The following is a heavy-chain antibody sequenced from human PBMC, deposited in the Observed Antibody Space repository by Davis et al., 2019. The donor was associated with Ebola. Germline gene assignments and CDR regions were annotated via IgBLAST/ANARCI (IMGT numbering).Heavy chain of an antibody. Sequence: MPSETLSLTCTVSGASISSHYWSWIRQPPGEGLEWIGNIQYSGNTNYNPSLKSRVTISVDTSKNQFSLKLRSVTAADTAVYYCARQGWSGYSLRHWLDPWGRGTLVTVSS. CDR2: IQYSGNT. CDR3: ARQGWSGYSLRHWLDP. D-gene: IGHD3-3*01. J-gene: IGHJ5*02. V-gene: IGHV4-59*08. CDR1: GASISSHY.